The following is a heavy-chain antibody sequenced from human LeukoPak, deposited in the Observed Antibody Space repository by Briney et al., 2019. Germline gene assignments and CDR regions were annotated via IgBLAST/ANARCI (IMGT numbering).Heavy chain of an antibody. Sequence: GGSLRLSRAASGFTFSSYSMNWVRQAPGKGLEWVSSISSSSSYIYYADSVKGRFTISRDNAKNSLYLQMNSLRAEDTAVYYCARVLSGSYLGGDWFDPWGQGTLVTVSS. CDR2: ISSSSSYI. D-gene: IGHD1-26*01. V-gene: IGHV3-21*01. CDR3: ARVLSGSYLGGDWFDP. J-gene: IGHJ5*02. CDR1: GFTFSSYS.